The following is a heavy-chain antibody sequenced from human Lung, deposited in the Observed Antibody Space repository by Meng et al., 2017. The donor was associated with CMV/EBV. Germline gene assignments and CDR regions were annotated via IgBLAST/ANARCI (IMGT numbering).Heavy chain of an antibody. D-gene: IGHD1-26*01. J-gene: IGHJ4*02. CDR2: LYSTGTD. Sequence: SXTLSLXCSVSGVSVSNDDYHWSWIRQSPGKGLEWIRQLYSTGTDTFNPSLMSRVTISKDTSKNRFSLTLTSVTAADTAVYFCVAYLVGIGGRGYWGQGRXVTVSS. CDR3: VAYLVGIGGRGY. V-gene: IGHV4-61*08. CDR1: GVSVSNDDYH.